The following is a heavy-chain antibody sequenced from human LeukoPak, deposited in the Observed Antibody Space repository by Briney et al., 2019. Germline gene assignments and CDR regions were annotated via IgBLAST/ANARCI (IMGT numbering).Heavy chain of an antibody. V-gene: IGHV1-46*01. CDR1: GYTFTSYY. Sequence: GASVKVSCMASGYTFTSYYMHWVRQAPGQGLEWMGIINPSGGSTSYAQKFQGRVTMTRDTSTSTVYMELSSLRSEDTAVYYCATYSEAGYYYYYGMDVWGKGTTVTVSS. CDR3: ATYSEAGYYYYYGMDV. CDR2: INPSGGST. J-gene: IGHJ6*04. D-gene: IGHD2-15*01.